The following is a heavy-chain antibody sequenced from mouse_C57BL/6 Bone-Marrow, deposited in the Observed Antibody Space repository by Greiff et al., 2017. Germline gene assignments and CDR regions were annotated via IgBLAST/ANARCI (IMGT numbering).Heavy chain of an antibody. CDR3: ARETTVVHFDY. CDR1: GYTFTSYW. CDR2: IYPSDSET. Sequence: QVQLQQPGAELVRPGSSVKLSCKASGYTFTSYWMDWVKQRPGQGLEWIGNIYPSDSETHYNQKFKDKATLTVDKSSSTAYMQLSSLTSEDSAVYYWARETTVVHFDYWGQGTTLTVSS. J-gene: IGHJ2*01. V-gene: IGHV1-61*01. D-gene: IGHD1-1*01.